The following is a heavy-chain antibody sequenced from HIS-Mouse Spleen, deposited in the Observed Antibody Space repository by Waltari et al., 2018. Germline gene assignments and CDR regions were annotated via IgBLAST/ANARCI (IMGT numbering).Heavy chain of an antibody. CDR1: AGSISSSSYY. V-gene: IGHV4-39*07. D-gene: IGHD6-13*01. CDR2: IYYIGST. CDR3: AREIPYSSSWYDWYFDL. Sequence: QLQLQESGPGLVKPSETLSLTCTVSAGSISSSSYYWGWIGQPPGKGLEWIGGIYYIGSTYYNPSLKSRVTISVDTSKNQFSLKLSSVTAADTAVYYCAREIPYSSSWYDWYFDLWGRGTLVTVSS. J-gene: IGHJ2*01.